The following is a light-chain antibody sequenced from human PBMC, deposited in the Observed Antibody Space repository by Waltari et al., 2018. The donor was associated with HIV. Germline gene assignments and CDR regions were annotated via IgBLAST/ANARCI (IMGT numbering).Light chain of an antibody. Sequence: SYVLTQPPSVSVAPGQTARITCGGNNIGRKSVPWYQQKPGQAPVLVVYDDSDRPSGIPERISGSNSGNTATLTISRVEAGDEADYYCQVWHSSNDHPDVVFGGGTKLTVL. V-gene: IGLV3-21*02. CDR1: NIGRKS. CDR3: QVWHSSNDHPDVV. J-gene: IGLJ2*01. CDR2: DDS.